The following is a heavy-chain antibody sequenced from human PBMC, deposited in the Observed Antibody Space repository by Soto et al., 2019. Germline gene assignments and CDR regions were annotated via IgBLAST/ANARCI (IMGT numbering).Heavy chain of an antibody. CDR1: GFTFSSYA. D-gene: IGHD6-13*01. Sequence: VQLVESGGGVVQPGRSLRLSCAASGFTFSSYAMHWVRQAPGKGLEWVAVISYDGSNKYYADSVKGRFTISRDNSKNTLYLQMNSLRAEDTAVYYCARDQMGMALDYWGQGTLVTVSS. CDR3: ARDQMGMALDY. CDR2: ISYDGSNK. V-gene: IGHV3-30-3*01. J-gene: IGHJ4*02.